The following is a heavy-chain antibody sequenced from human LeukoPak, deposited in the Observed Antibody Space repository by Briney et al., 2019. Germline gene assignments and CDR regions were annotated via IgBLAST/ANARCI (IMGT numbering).Heavy chain of an antibody. J-gene: IGHJ4*02. CDR2: ISWNSGSI. CDR3: AKHLYSSSSSPFDY. V-gene: IGHV3-9*01. Sequence: GGSLRLSCAASGFTFDDYAMPWVRQAPGKGLEWVSGISWNSGSIGYADSVKGRFTISRDNAKNSLYLQMNSLRAEDTALYYCAKHLYSSSSSPFDYWGQGTLVTVSS. CDR1: GFTFDDYA. D-gene: IGHD6-6*01.